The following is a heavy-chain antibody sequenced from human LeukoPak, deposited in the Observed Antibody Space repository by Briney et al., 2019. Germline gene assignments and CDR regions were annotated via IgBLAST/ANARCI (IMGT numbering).Heavy chain of an antibody. Sequence: SETLSLTCTVSGGSFSCYYWSWIRQPPGKGLEWIGEINHSGSTNYNPSLKSRVTISVDTSKNQFSLKLSSVTAADTAVYYCARRGLYYDYVWGSYRSRHFDYWGQGTLVTVSS. V-gene: IGHV4-34*01. CDR3: ARRGLYYDYVWGSYRSRHFDY. CDR2: INHSGST. D-gene: IGHD3-16*02. CDR1: GGSFSCYY. J-gene: IGHJ4*02.